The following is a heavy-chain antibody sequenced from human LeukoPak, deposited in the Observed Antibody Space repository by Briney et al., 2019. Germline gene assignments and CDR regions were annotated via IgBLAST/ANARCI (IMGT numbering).Heavy chain of an antibody. D-gene: IGHD3-9*01. J-gene: IGHJ4*02. CDR1: GGSISSYY. CDR2: IYYSGST. Sequence: SETLSLTCTVSGGSISSYYWSWIRQPPGKGLEWIGHIYYSGSTSYNPSLQSRVTISVDMSKNQFSLKLSTVPAADTAVYYCARAARGPIRYFDYWGQGALVTVSS. V-gene: IGHV4-59*01. CDR3: ARAARGPIRYFDY.